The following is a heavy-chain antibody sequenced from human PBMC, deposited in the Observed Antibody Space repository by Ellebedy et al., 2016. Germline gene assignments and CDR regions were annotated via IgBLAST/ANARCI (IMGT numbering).Heavy chain of an antibody. CDR1: GGSMSSGYYY. Sequence: SETLSLTXTVSGGSMSSGYYYWSWIRQPPGKGLEWIGYIYYSGSTYYNPSLKSRVTISVDTSKNQFSLNLISVTAADTAVYYCARDRGGYGAWFDPWGQGTLVTVSS. V-gene: IGHV4-30-4*01. CDR2: IYYSGST. J-gene: IGHJ5*02. D-gene: IGHD3-16*01. CDR3: ARDRGGYGAWFDP.